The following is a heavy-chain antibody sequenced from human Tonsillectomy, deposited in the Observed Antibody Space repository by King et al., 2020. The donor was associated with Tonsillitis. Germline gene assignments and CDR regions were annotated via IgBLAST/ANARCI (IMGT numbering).Heavy chain of an antibody. J-gene: IGHJ4*02. CDR1: GASFSGYY. D-gene: IGHD2-2*01. CDR3: ARGLYTSPPDY. Sequence: VQLQQWGAGLLKPSETLSLTCAVYGASFSGYYWSWIRQPPGKVLEWIGEINHSGSTNYNPSLKSRATISVDTSKNQFSLKLSSVTAADTAVYYCARGLYTSPPDYWGQGTLVTVSS. CDR2: INHSGST. V-gene: IGHV4-34*01.